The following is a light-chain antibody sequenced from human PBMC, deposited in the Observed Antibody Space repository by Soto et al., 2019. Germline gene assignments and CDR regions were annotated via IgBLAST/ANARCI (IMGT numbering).Light chain of an antibody. CDR1: STNIGAYYD. Sequence: QSVLTQPPSVSGAPGQWITISCTGTSTNIGAYYDVHWYQQLPGKAPKLIIYGVSNRPSGVPDRFSGSKSGNSASLAITGLQAEDEADYYCQSYASSLSVVFGGGTKLTVL. CDR3: QSYASSLSVV. J-gene: IGLJ2*01. CDR2: GVS. V-gene: IGLV1-40*01.